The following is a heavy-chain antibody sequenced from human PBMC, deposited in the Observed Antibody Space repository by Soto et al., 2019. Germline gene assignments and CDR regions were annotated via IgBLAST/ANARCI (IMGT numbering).Heavy chain of an antibody. CDR1: GYTFTSDG. V-gene: IGHV1-18*01. Sequence: QVQLVQSGAEVKKPGASVQVSCKTSGYTFTSDGISWVRQAPGQGLEWMGLISAYNGNTKQAQKLQGRVTMTTDTSTRTAYMELRSLRSDDTAVYYCARAPNYFDYGGQGTLFTVSS. CDR2: ISAYNGNT. J-gene: IGHJ4*02. CDR3: ARAPNYFDY.